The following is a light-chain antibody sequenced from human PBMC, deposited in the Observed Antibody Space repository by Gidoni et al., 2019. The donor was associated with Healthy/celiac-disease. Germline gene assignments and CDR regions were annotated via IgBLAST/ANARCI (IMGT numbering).Light chain of an antibody. V-gene: IGLV1-40*01. J-gene: IGLJ2*01. Sequence: QSVLTQPPSVSGAPGQRVTISCTGSSSHIGAGYDVHWYQQLPGTAPKLLIYGNSNRPSGVPDRFSGSKSVTSASLAITGLQAEDEADYYCQSYDSSLSGSRVFGGGTKLTVL. CDR1: SSHIGAGYD. CDR3: QSYDSSLSGSRV. CDR2: GNS.